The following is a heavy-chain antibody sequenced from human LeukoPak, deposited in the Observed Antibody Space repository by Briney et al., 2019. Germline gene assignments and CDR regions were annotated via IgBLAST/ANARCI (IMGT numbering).Heavy chain of an antibody. CDR1: GGSFSGYY. V-gene: IGHV4-34*01. J-gene: IGHJ5*02. D-gene: IGHD3-22*01. CDR2: INHSGST. Sequence: SETLSLTCAVYGGSFSGYYWSWIRQPPGKGLEWIGEINHSGSTNYNPSLKSRVTIPVDTSKNQFSLKLSSVTAADTAVYYCARWSSNYYDSSGRRFDPWGQGTLVTVSS. CDR3: ARWSSNYYDSSGRRFDP.